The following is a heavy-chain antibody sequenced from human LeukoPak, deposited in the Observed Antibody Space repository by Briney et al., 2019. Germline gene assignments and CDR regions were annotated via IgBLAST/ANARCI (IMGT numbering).Heavy chain of an antibody. Sequence: GGSLRLSCAASGFTFSSYAMSWVRQAPGKGLEWVSAISGSGGCTYYADSVKGRFTISRDNSKNTLYLQMNSLRAEDTAVYYCAKDLRDFWSGFWFDPWGQGTLVTVSS. CDR1: GFTFSSYA. D-gene: IGHD3-3*01. CDR2: ISGSGGCT. CDR3: AKDLRDFWSGFWFDP. V-gene: IGHV3-23*01. J-gene: IGHJ5*02.